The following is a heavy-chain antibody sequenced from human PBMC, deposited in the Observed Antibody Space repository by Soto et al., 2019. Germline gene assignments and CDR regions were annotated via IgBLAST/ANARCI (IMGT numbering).Heavy chain of an antibody. Sequence: QVQLVQDGDEVKKPGSSVKVACKASGVTFSSYAISWVRQAPGQGLEWMGGIIPIFGTANYAQKFQGRVTITADESTSTADMGLSSLRSEDTAVYDCARNGLPGDSNWFDPWGQGTLVTVSS. CDR2: IIPIFGTA. D-gene: IGHD2-21*02. V-gene: IGHV1-69*01. CDR1: GVTFSSYA. CDR3: ARNGLPGDSNWFDP. J-gene: IGHJ5*02.